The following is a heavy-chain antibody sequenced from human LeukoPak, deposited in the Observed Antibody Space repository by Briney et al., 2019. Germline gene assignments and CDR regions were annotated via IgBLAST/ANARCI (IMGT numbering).Heavy chain of an antibody. CDR2: IKHDGSDN. D-gene: IGHD2-15*01. CDR1: GFTFSDYW. V-gene: IGHV3-7*01. J-gene: IGHJ6*03. CDR3: ARLYCGGGTRYSYYMDV. Sequence: GGSLRLSCAASGFTFSDYWMIWVRQAPGKGLEWVADIKHDGSDNYFVDSVKGRFTISRDNAKNSLHLQLNSLRAEDTAVYYCARLYCGGGTRYSYYMDVWGEGTTVTVSS.